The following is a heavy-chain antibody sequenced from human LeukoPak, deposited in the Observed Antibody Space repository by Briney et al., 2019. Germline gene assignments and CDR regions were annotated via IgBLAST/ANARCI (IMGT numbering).Heavy chain of an antibody. CDR2: IWYDGSNK. D-gene: IGHD2-15*01. CDR1: GFTFTTYW. CDR3: AREDCSGGSCYSVPYYYYGMDF. V-gene: IGHV3-33*08. J-gene: IGHJ6*02. Sequence: PGGSLRLSCAASGFTFTTYWMHWVRQAPGKGLEWVAVIWYDGSNKYYADSVKARFTISRDNSKNTLYLQMNSLRAEDTAVYYCAREDCSGGSCYSVPYYYYGMDFWGQGTTVTVSS.